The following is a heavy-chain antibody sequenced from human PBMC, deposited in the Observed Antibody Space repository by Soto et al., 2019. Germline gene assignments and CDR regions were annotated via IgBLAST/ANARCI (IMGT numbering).Heavy chain of an antibody. CDR3: AKGYCSGGSCYGFDY. Sequence: QVQLQESGPGLVKPSETLSLTCPVSGGSVSSGSYYWSWIRQPPGKGLEWIGYFYYSGSTNYNPSLKTRLTISLDTSKNQFSLKLSSVTAADTAVYYCAKGYCSGGSCYGFDYWGQGTLVTVSS. CDR1: GGSVSSGSYY. D-gene: IGHD2-15*01. V-gene: IGHV4-61*01. CDR2: FYYSGST. J-gene: IGHJ4*02.